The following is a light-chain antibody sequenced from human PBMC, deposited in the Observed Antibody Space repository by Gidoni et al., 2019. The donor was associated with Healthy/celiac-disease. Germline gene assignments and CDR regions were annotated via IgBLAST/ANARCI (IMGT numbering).Light chain of an antibody. V-gene: IGKV4-1*01. Sequence: DIVLTQSPDSLASFLGERATINCKSSQSVLYSSNKKTYLAWYQQKTGQPPKLLISWSSTRESGVPDRFRGSGSGIDFTLTISSLQAEDVAVYYCQQYYSTPPTFGQGTKLEIK. CDR1: QSVLYSSNKKTY. J-gene: IGKJ2*01. CDR2: WSS. CDR3: QQYYSTPPT.